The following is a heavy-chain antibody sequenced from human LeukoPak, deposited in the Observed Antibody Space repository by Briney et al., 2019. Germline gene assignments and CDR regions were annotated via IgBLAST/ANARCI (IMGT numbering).Heavy chain of an antibody. CDR3: ARTAGVAVALSLGY. Sequence: SVKVSCKASGGTFSSYAISWVRQVPGQGLEWMGGIIPIFGTANYAQKFQGRVTITADESTSTAYMELSSLRSEDTAVYYCARTAGVAVALSLGYWGQGTLVTVSS. CDR1: GGTFSSYA. D-gene: IGHD6-19*01. CDR2: IIPIFGTA. J-gene: IGHJ4*02. V-gene: IGHV1-69*13.